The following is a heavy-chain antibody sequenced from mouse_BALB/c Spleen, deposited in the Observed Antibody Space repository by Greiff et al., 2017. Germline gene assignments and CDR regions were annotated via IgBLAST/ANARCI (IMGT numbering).Heavy chain of an antibody. J-gene: IGHJ2*01. D-gene: IGHD2-10*02. CDR1: GFSLTGYG. CDR2: IWGDGST. Sequence: VKLQESGPGLVAPSQSLSITCTVSGFSLTGYGVNWVRQPPGKGLEWLGMIWGDGSTDYNSALKSRLSISKDNSKSQVFLKMHSLQTDDTARYYCVREEYGNYYFDYWGQGTTLTVSS. V-gene: IGHV2-6-7*01. CDR3: VREEYGNYYFDY.